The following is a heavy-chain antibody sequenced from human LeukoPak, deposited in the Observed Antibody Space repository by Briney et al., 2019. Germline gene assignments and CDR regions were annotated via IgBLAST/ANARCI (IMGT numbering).Heavy chain of an antibody. J-gene: IGHJ4*02. V-gene: IGHV3-7*01. Sequence: GGSLRLSCAVSGFTFSSYWMSWVRQAPGKGLEWVANIKQDGSEKYYVDSVKGRFTISRDNAKNSLYLQMNSLRAEDTAVYYCARLHGSGSWGQGTLVTVSS. D-gene: IGHD3-10*01. CDR3: ARLHGSGS. CDR1: GFTFSSYW. CDR2: IKQDGSEK.